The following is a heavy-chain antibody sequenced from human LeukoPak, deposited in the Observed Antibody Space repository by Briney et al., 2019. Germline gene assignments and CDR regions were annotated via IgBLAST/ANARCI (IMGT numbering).Heavy chain of an antibody. J-gene: IGHJ3*02. CDR3: ARDQSVRLLQTSSTYFKHVFAI. CDR1: GYTYTNYG. V-gene: IGHV1-18*01. D-gene: IGHD6-13*01. Sequence: ASVKVSCKTSGYTYTNYGISWVRQAPGLGLEWMGWISAYNGNTNYAQKVQGRVTMTTDTSTSTAYMELRSLRFDDTAVYYCARDQSVRLLQTSSTYFKHVFAIWGQGSMVTVSS. CDR2: ISAYNGNT.